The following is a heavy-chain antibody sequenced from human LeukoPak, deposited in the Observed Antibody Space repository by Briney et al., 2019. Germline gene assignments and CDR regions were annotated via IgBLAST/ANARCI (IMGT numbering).Heavy chain of an antibody. J-gene: IGHJ6*02. CDR2: INPNSGGT. D-gene: IGHD6-19*01. V-gene: IGHV1-2*04. Sequence: ASVKVSCKASGYTFTGYYMHWVRQAPGQGLEWMGWINPNSGGTNYAQKFQGWVTMTRDTSISTAYMELSRLRSDDTAVYYCARAGEGSRIAVAGSFYYYGMDVWGQGTTVTVSS. CDR3: ARAGEGSRIAVAGSFYYYGMDV. CDR1: GYTFTGYY.